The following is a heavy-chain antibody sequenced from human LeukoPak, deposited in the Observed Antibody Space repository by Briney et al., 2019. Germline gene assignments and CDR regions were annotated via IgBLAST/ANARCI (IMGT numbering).Heavy chain of an antibody. CDR3: ARGRGAWFGELLA. V-gene: IGHV3-48*01. CDR1: GFTFSSYG. CDR2: ISSSSSTI. Sequence: GGSLRLSCAASGFTFSSYGMTWVRQAPGKGLEWVSYISSSSSTIYYADSVKGRFTISRDNAKNSLYLQLNSLRAEDTAVYYCARGRGAWFGELLAWGQGTLVTVSS. J-gene: IGHJ5*02. D-gene: IGHD3-10*01.